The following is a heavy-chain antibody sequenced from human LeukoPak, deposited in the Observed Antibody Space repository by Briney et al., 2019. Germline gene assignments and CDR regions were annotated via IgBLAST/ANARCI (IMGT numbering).Heavy chain of an antibody. V-gene: IGHV1-2*02. J-gene: IGHJ4*02. CDR3: ARDMTPYYYDSSGYSYYFDY. Sequence: ASVKVSCKASGYTLSSYYMHWVRQAPGQGLEWMGWINPNSGGTNYAQKFQGRVTMTRDTSISTAYMELSRLRSDDTAVYYCARDMTPYYYDSSGYSYYFDYWGQGTLVTVSS. D-gene: IGHD3-22*01. CDR2: INPNSGGT. CDR1: GYTLSSYY.